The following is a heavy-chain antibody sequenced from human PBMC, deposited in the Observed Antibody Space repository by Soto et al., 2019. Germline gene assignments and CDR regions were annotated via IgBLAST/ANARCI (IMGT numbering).Heavy chain of an antibody. CDR2: FDPEDGET. CDR1: GYTLTELS. V-gene: IGHV1-24*01. D-gene: IGHD3-10*01. J-gene: IGHJ6*02. Sequence: VASVKVSCKVSGYTLTELSMHWVRQAPGKGLEWMGGFDPEDGETIYAQKFQGRVTMTEDTSTDTAYMELSSLRSEDTAVYYCATDSGSGSYYYYYGMDVWGQGTTVTVSS. CDR3: ATDSGSGSYYYYYGMDV.